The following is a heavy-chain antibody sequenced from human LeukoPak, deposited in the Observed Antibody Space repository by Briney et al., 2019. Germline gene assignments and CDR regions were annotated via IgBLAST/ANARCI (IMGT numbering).Heavy chain of an antibody. Sequence: SVKVSCKASGGTFSSYAISWVQQAPGQGLEWMGGIIPIFGTANYAQKFQGRVTITADESTSTAYMELSSLRSEDTAVYYCARGNPDFWSGYFDYWGQGTLVTVSS. D-gene: IGHD3-3*01. J-gene: IGHJ4*02. V-gene: IGHV1-69*13. CDR3: ARGNPDFWSGYFDY. CDR2: IIPIFGTA. CDR1: GGTFSSYA.